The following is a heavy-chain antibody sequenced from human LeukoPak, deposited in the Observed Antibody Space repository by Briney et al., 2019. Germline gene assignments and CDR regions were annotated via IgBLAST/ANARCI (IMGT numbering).Heavy chain of an antibody. Sequence: GESLKISCKTSGYTFTTYWIGWVRQMPGRGLEWMALIYPGDSDTRYSPSFRGQVTISADKSITTAYLQWRSLKASDTAIYYCARLHPYTTGWYVGADYWGQGTLVSVSS. CDR3: ARLHPYTTGWYVGADY. J-gene: IGHJ4*02. CDR2: IYPGDSDT. CDR1: GYTFTTYW. D-gene: IGHD6-19*01. V-gene: IGHV5-51*01.